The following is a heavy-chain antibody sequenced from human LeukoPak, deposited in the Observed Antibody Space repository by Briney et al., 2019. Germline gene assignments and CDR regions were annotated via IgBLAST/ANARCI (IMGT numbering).Heavy chain of an antibody. V-gene: IGHV5-51*01. CDR2: IYPDNSDA. CDR3: ARRPHETGREFDY. D-gene: IGHD5-24*01. Sequence: GESLKISCKASGYTFTSYWIVRVRQMPGKGLEWMGIIYPDNSDARYSLSFQGQVTISVDKSISTAYLQWSSLQAPDVAIYYCARRPHETGREFDYWGQGTLVTVSS. J-gene: IGHJ4*02. CDR1: GYTFTSYW.